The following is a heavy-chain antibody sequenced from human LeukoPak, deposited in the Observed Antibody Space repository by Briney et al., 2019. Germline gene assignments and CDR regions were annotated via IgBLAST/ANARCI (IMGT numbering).Heavy chain of an antibody. CDR1: GGSISGGGYS. CDR3: AGSGSYFSFDI. V-gene: IGHV4-30-2*06. Sequence: SQTLSLTCAVSGGSISGGGYSWSWIRQSPGKGLEWIGYIYQSGSTYYNPSLKSRVTISVDRSKNQFSLKLSSLTAADTAVYYCAGSGSYFSFDIWGQGTMVTVSS. D-gene: IGHD1-26*01. CDR2: IYQSGST. J-gene: IGHJ3*02.